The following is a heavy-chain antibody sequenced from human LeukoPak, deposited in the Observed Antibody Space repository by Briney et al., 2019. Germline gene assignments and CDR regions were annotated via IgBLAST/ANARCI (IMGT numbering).Heavy chain of an antibody. J-gene: IGHJ3*02. CDR2: ISSSSSYI. V-gene: IGHV3-21*01. Sequence: PGGSLRLSCAASGFTFSSYSMNWVRQAPGKGLEWVSSISSSSSYIYYADSVKGRFTISRDNAKNSLYLQMNSLRAEDTAVYSCARVPGSRRGDAFDIWGQGTMATVSS. D-gene: IGHD5-12*01. CDR1: GFTFSSYS. CDR3: ARVPGSRRGDAFDI.